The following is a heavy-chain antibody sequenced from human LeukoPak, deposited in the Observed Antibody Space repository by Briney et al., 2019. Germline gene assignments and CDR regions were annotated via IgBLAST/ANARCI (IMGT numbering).Heavy chain of an antibody. Sequence: SVKVSCKASGYTFTSYGISWVRQAPGQGLEWMGRIIPILGIATYAQKFQGRVTITADKSTSTAYMELSSLRSEDTAVYYCARSPTSSSWYGDWYFDLWGRGTLVTVSS. CDR1: GYTFTSYG. D-gene: IGHD6-13*01. V-gene: IGHV1-69*04. J-gene: IGHJ2*01. CDR3: ARSPTSSSWYGDWYFDL. CDR2: IIPILGIA.